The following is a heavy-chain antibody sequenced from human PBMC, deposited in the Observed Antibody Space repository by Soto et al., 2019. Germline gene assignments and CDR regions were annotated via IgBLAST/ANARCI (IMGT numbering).Heavy chain of an antibody. CDR1: GFTFSSYA. CDR2: ISYDGSNK. Sequence: HPGGSLRLSCAASGFTFSSYAMHWVRQAPGKGLEWVAVISYDGSNKYYADSVKGRFTISRDNSKNTLYLQMNSLRAEDTAVYYCARDGGSGSYYFWYFDYWGQGTLVTVSS. V-gene: IGHV3-30-3*01. J-gene: IGHJ4*02. D-gene: IGHD3-10*01. CDR3: ARDGGSGSYYFWYFDY.